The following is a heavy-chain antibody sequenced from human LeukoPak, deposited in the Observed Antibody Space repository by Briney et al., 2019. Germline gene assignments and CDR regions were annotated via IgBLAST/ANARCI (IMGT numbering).Heavy chain of an antibody. V-gene: IGHV4-59*11. Sequence: SETLSLTCTVSGDSISRPYWSWIRQPPGKGLEWIGYVYYTGRTNYSPSLKSRVTMSIATSKSQFSLRLTSVTAADAAVYYCGRGGGLYFGDLFSAGYMDVWGKGTTVTVSS. D-gene: IGHD3-10*01. CDR2: VYYTGRT. CDR3: GRGGGLYFGDLFSAGYMDV. J-gene: IGHJ6*03. CDR1: GDSISRPY.